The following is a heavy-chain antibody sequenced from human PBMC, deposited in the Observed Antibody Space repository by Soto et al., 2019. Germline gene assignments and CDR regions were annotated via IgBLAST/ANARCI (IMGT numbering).Heavy chain of an antibody. D-gene: IGHD5-12*01. Sequence: PSETLSLTCAVSGASFIGYYWTWIRQLPGKGLEWIGEINHRGSANYNPSLKSRVTISVDTSNNQFSLKLSSVTAADTSVYYCARTDIVTTNCFDPWGQGTLVTVSS. CDR3: ARTDIVTTNCFDP. CDR1: GASFIGYY. J-gene: IGHJ5*02. CDR2: INHRGSA. V-gene: IGHV4-34*01.